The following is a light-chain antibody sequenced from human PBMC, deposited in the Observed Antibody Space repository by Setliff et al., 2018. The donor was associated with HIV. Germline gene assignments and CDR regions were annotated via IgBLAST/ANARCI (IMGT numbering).Light chain of an antibody. V-gene: IGLV2-11*01. CDR2: DVT. CDR1: SSDVGSYNY. J-gene: IGLJ1*01. Sequence: ALAQPRSVSGSPGQSVTIPCTGTSSDVGSYNYVTWYQQHPGKVPKLMIYDVTRRPSGVPDRFSGSRSGNTASLTISGLQAEDEADYYCSSFAGRLHVFGTGTRSPS. CDR3: SSFAGRLHV.